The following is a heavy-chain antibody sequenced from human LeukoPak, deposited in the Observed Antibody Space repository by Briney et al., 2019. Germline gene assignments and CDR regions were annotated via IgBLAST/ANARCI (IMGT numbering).Heavy chain of an antibody. J-gene: IGHJ4*02. V-gene: IGHV4-38-2*02. CDR3: ARQASTVNYFDY. Sequence: SETLSLTCTVSGYSISSGYYWGWIRPPPGKGLEWIGSIYHSGSTYYNPSLKSRVTISVDTSKNQFSLKLSSVTAADTAVYYCARQASTVNYFDYWGQGTLVTVSS. CDR1: GYSISSGYY. CDR2: IYHSGST. D-gene: IGHD4-17*01.